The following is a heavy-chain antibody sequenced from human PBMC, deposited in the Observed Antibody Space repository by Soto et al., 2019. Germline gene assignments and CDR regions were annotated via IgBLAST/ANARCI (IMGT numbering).Heavy chain of an antibody. CDR2: ISSGGRIT. CDR3: ARHASSWSNFDS. Sequence: GGSLRLSCAASGFTFSDFFMSWIRQAPGKGLEWVSYISSGGRITIYADFVKGRFTISRDNAKNSLYLQMNSLRADDTAVYYCARHASSWSNFDSWGQGTLVTVSS. D-gene: IGHD2-2*01. V-gene: IGHV3-11*01. J-gene: IGHJ4*02. CDR1: GFTFSDFF.